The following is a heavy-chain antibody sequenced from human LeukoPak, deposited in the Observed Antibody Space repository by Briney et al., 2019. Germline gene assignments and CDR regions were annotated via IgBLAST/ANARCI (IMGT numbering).Heavy chain of an antibody. CDR1: GFTFSSYG. J-gene: IGHJ6*02. Sequence: GRSLRLSCAASGFTFSSYGMHWVRQAPGKGLEWVSSISSSSSYIYYADSVKGRFTISRDNAKNSLYLQMNSLRAEDTAVYYCARGGDCSSTSCYQPTYYYYYYGMDVWGQGTTVTVSS. V-gene: IGHV3-21*01. CDR2: ISSSSSYI. CDR3: ARGGDCSSTSCYQPTYYYYYYGMDV. D-gene: IGHD2-2*01.